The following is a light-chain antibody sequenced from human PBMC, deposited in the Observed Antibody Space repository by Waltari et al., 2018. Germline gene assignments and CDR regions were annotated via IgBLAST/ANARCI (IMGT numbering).Light chain of an antibody. CDR3: GAWDDSLWGYV. CDR2: NNN. CDR1: SSNIGSHT. V-gene: IGLV1-44*01. J-gene: IGLJ1*01. Sequence: QSMLTQPPSASGTPGQRVTISCSGSSSNIGSHTVNWFQQFPGTAPRLLIYNNNRRPSGVPDRFSASLSGTSASLAISGLQSEDEADYYCGAWDDSLWGYVFGTGTMVTVL.